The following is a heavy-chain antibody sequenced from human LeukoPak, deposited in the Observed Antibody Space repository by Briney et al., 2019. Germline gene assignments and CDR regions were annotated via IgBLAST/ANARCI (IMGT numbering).Heavy chain of an antibody. Sequence: GGSLRLSCAASGFTFSRHGMHWVRQAPGKGLDWVAFIRNDGSGQYYTDSVTGRFTISRDDSKNALNLQVNSLRPEDTAVYYCAKGVGGSANYYYMDVWGKGTTVTVSS. CDR3: AKGVGGSANYYYMDV. V-gene: IGHV3-30*02. D-gene: IGHD3-10*01. CDR1: GFTFSRHG. J-gene: IGHJ6*03. CDR2: IRNDGSGQ.